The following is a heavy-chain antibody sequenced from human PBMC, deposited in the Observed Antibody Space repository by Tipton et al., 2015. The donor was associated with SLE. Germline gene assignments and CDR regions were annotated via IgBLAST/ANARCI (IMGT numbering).Heavy chain of an antibody. Sequence: TLSLTCTVSGGSISVYYWNWIRQPPGKGLEWVGHIYHNGITNYNPSLKSRVTISVDTSKNQFSLRLRSVTAADTAVYYCARIVEGDDAFDIWGQGTMVTVSS. V-gene: IGHV4-59*01. CDR1: GGSISVYY. CDR2: IYHNGIT. J-gene: IGHJ3*02. CDR3: ARIVEGDDAFDI. D-gene: IGHD5-24*01.